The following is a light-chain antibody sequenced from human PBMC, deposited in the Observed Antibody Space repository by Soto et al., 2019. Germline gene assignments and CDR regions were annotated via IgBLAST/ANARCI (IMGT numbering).Light chain of an antibody. CDR1: SSDVGGYNY. V-gene: IGLV2-14*01. J-gene: IGLJ2*01. Sequence: QSALTQPASVSGSPGQSITISCTGTSSDVGGYNYVSWYQQHPDKAPKLMIYEVSNRPSGVSNRFSGSKSGNTASLTISGLQAEDEADYYCSSYTSSSTLDVVFGGGTKLTVL. CDR2: EVS. CDR3: SSYTSSSTLDVV.